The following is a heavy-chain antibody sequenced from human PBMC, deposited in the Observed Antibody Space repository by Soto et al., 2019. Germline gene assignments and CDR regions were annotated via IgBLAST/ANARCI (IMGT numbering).Heavy chain of an antibody. D-gene: IGHD3-3*01. CDR1: GGSISSYY. CDR3: ARDSYDFWSGYSSGFDP. CDR2: IYYSGST. J-gene: IGHJ5*02. V-gene: IGHV4-59*01. Sequence: SETLSLTCTVSGGSISSYYWSWIRQPPGKGLEWIGYIYYSGSTNYNPSLKSRVTISVDTSKNQFSLKLSSVTAADTAVYYCARDSYDFWSGYSSGFDPWGQGTLVTGSS.